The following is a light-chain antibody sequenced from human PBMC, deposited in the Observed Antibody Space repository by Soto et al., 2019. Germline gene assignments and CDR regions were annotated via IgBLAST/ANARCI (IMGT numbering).Light chain of an antibody. J-gene: IGLJ3*02. CDR1: TGAVTSGHY. CDR2: DTS. V-gene: IGLV7-46*01. CDR3: LLSYSGGNWV. Sequence: QAVVTQEPSLTVSPGGTVTLTCGSNTGAVTSGHYPHWLQQRPGQAPRTLIYDTSNKQSWTPARFSGSLLGGKAALTLSGAQPEDEHDYYCLLSYSGGNWVFGGGTQLTVL.